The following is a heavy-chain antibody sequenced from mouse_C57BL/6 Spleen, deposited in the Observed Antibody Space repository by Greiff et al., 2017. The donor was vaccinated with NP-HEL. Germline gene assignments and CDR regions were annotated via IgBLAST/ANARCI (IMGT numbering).Heavy chain of an antibody. CDR1: GYAFSSYW. V-gene: IGHV1-80*01. CDR3: ARYYGSSYSWFAY. D-gene: IGHD1-1*01. J-gene: IGHJ3*01. Sequence: QVQLKQSGAELVKPGASVKISCKASGYAFSSYWMNWVKQRPGKGLEWIGQIYPGDGDTKYNGKFKGKATLTADKSSSTAYMQLSSLTSEDSAVYFCARYYGSSYSWFAYWGQGTLVTVSA. CDR2: IYPGDGDT.